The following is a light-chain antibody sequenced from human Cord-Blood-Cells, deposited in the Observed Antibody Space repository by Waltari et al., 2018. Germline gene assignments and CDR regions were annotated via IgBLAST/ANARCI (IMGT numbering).Light chain of an antibody. CDR3: SSYTSSSTLV. J-gene: IGLJ1*01. CDR1: SSDGGGYNY. Sequence: QSALTQPASVSGSPGQSITISCTGTSSDGGGYNYVSLYQPHPGNAPKLMIYDVSNRPSGVSNRFSGSKSGNTASLTISGLQAEDEADYYCSSYTSSSTLVFGTGTKVTVL. CDR2: DVS. V-gene: IGLV2-14*03.